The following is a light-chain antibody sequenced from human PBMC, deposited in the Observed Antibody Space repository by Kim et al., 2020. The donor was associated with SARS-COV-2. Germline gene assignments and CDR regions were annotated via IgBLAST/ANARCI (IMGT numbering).Light chain of an antibody. CDR2: DVS. CDR1: SSDVGGYNY. V-gene: IGLV2-14*03. Sequence: GQSITISCTVTSSDVGGYNYVSWYQQHPGKAPKLMIYDVSNRPSGVSNRFFGSKSGNTASLTISGLQAEDEADYYCSSYTSSSTVVFGGGTQLTVL. CDR3: SSYTSSSTVV. J-gene: IGLJ2*01.